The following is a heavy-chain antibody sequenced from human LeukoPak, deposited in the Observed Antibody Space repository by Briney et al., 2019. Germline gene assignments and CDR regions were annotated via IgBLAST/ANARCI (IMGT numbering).Heavy chain of an antibody. CDR2: INTKTGNP. D-gene: IGHD3-9*01. V-gene: IGHV7-4-1*02. J-gene: IGHJ4*02. CDR3: ARDRGRRTYYDILTGSYFDY. Sequence: GASVKVSCKASGYIFTSTAMNWVRQAPGQGLEWMGWINTKTGNPTYAQGFTGRFVFSLDTSVSTAYLQISSLKAEDTAVYYCARDRGRRTYYDILTGSYFDYWGQGTLVTVSS. CDR1: GYIFTSTA.